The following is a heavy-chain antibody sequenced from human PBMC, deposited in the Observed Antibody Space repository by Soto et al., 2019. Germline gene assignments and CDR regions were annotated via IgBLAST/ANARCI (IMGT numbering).Heavy chain of an antibody. CDR3: ARWSPNSSYGGWVGY. CDR2: IYYSGRT. Sequence: LSLTCTVSGDSIRIADYFWGWIRQPPGKGLDWIGSIYYSGRTYYNLSLKSRVTISIDMSRSQFSLTVKSVTAADTALYYCARWSPNSSYGGWVGYWGQGTLVTVSS. D-gene: IGHD4-17*01. CDR1: GDSIRIADYF. V-gene: IGHV4-39*01. J-gene: IGHJ4*02.